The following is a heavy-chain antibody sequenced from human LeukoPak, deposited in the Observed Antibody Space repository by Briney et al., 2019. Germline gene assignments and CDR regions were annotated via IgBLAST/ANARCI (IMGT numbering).Heavy chain of an antibody. CDR3: AREPRSPNAVGPGYLYYDFWSGYYGGLHGVGGAPQGYMDV. D-gene: IGHD3-3*01. CDR2: IIPIFGTA. J-gene: IGHJ6*03. CDR1: GGTFSSYA. Sequence: GASVKVSCKASGGTFSSYAISWVRQAPGQGLEWMGGIIPIFGTANYAQKFQGRVTITADESTSTAYMELSSLRSEDTAVYYCAREPRSPNAVGPGYLYYDFWSGYYGGLHGVGGAPQGYMDVWGKGTTVTVSS. V-gene: IGHV1-69*13.